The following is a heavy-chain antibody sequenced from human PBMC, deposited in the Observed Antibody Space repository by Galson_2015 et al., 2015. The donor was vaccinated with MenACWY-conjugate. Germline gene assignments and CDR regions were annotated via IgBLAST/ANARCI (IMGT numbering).Heavy chain of an antibody. CDR2: IWYDGTNK. Sequence: SLRLSCAASGFAFSGYAMHWVRQPPGKGLEWVAIIWYDGTNKYYADSVKGRFTISRDNSKNTLYLQMNSLRAEDTAVYYCARDLTTRYFDYWGQGTLVTVSS. D-gene: IGHD4/OR15-4a*01. J-gene: IGHJ4*02. CDR1: GFAFSGYA. CDR3: ARDLTTRYFDY. V-gene: IGHV3-33*01.